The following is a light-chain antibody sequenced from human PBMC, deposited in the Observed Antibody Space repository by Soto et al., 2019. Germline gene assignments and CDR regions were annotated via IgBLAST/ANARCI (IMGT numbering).Light chain of an antibody. CDR3: PMSDKRMSAYV. CDR1: SSNIGAGYD. CDR2: GNS. J-gene: IGLJ1*01. V-gene: IGLV1-40*01. Sequence: QSVLTQPPSVSGAPGQRVTISCTGSSSNIGAGYDVHWYQQLPGTAPKLLIYGNSNRPSGVPDRFSGSKSGTSASLAITGIQVADEPNYYAPMSDKRMSAYVFGEGTK.